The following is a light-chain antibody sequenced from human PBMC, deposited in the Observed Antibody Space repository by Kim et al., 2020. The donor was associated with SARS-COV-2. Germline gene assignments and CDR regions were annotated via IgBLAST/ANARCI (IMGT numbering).Light chain of an antibody. V-gene: IGLV2-23*02. J-gene: IGLJ2*01. Sequence: QSITISCTGTSSDVGSSNLVSWYQQHPGKAPKLMIYEVSKRPSGVSNRFSGSKSGNTASLTISGLQAEDEADYYCCSYAGSRNVVFGGGTQLTVL. CDR2: EVS. CDR1: SSDVGSSNL. CDR3: CSYAGSRNVV.